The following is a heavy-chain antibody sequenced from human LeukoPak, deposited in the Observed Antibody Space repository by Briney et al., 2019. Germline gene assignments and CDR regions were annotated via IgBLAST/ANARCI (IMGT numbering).Heavy chain of an antibody. J-gene: IGHJ4*02. CDR3: ARHEGMVAASFDY. CDR2: IYYSGST. CDR1: GGSMSSTSY. V-gene: IGHV4-39*01. D-gene: IGHD2-15*01. Sequence: SETLSLTCTVSGGSMSSTSYWGWIRQPPGKGLEWIGSIYYSGSTYYHPSLKSRVTTSVDTSNNLFSLKLTSVTAADTAVYYCARHEGMVAASFDYWGQGTLVTVSS.